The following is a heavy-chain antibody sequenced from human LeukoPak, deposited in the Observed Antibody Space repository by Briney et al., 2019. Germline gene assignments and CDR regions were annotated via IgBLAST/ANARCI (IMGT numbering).Heavy chain of an antibody. CDR1: GFTFSSYW. J-gene: IGHJ4*02. CDR2: IKQDGSEK. Sequence: GGSLRLSCAASGFTFSSYWMSWVRQAPGKGLEWVANIKQDGSEKYYVDSVKGRFTISRDNAKNSLYLQMNSLRAEDTAVYYCARAVDVLLWFGEAGPFYFDFWGQGTLVTVSS. D-gene: IGHD3-10*01. V-gene: IGHV3-7*01. CDR3: ARAVDVLLWFGEAGPFYFDF.